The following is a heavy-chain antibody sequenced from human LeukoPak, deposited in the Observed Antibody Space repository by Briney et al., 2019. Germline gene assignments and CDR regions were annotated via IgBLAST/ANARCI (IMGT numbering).Heavy chain of an antibody. V-gene: IGHV4-39*07. CDR1: GGSISSSNYY. D-gene: IGHD1-26*01. Sequence: PSETLSLTCTVSGGSISSSNYYWGWIRQPPGKGLEWIGSIYYSGSTYYNPSLKSRVTISIDTSKNQFSLRLSSVTAADTAVYYCASPGGRGDAFDIWGQGTMVTVSS. CDR3: ASPGGRGDAFDI. CDR2: IYYSGST. J-gene: IGHJ3*02.